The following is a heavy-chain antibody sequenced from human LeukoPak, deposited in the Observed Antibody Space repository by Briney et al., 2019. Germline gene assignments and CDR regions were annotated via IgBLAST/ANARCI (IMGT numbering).Heavy chain of an antibody. CDR3: ARDSHSGSFYDY. V-gene: IGHV4-59*01. CDR1: GGSIGSSY. CDR2: IYYSGST. D-gene: IGHD1-26*01. Sequence: PSETLSLTCTISGGSIGSSYWSWIRQPPGKGPEWIGYIYYSGSTNYSPSLKSRVTISVDTSKNQFSLTLTSVTPADTAVYYCARDSHSGSFYDYWGQGTLVTVSS. J-gene: IGHJ4*02.